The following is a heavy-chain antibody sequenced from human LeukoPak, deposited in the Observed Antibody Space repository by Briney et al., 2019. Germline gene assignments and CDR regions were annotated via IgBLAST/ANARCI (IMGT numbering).Heavy chain of an antibody. D-gene: IGHD4-23*01. CDR3: ARQDYGGNFCDY. J-gene: IGHJ4*02. Sequence: ASVKVSCKASGYTFTSYGISWVRQAPGQGLEWMGWISAYNGNTNYAQKLQGRVTMTIDTSTSTAYMELRSLRSDDTAVYYCARQDYGGNFCDYWGQGALVTVSS. V-gene: IGHV1-18*01. CDR1: GYTFTSYG. CDR2: ISAYNGNT.